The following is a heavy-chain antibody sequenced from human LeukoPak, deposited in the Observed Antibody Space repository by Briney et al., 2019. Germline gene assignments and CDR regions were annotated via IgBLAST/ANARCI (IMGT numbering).Heavy chain of an antibody. V-gene: IGHV1-69*06. Sequence: GASVKVSCKASGGTFSNYAVSWVRQAPGQGLEWMGGIIPMFGTPNYAQTFQGRVTITADKSMSTVYMEVSSLRSEDTAVYYCARDGGAAAAGTAFDYWGQGTLVTVSS. CDR1: GGTFSNYA. D-gene: IGHD6-13*01. CDR2: IIPMFGTP. CDR3: ARDGGAAAAGTAFDY. J-gene: IGHJ4*02.